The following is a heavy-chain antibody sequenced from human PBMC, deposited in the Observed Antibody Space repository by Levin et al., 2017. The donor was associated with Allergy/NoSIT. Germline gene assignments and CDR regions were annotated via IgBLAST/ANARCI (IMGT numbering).Heavy chain of an antibody. V-gene: IGHV1-2*02. Sequence: ASVKVSCKASGYTFTGYYMHWVRQAPGQGLEWMGWINPNSGGTNYAQKFQGRVTMTRDTSISTAYMELSRLRSDDTAVYYCAREMEVRGVMPYWYFDLWGRGTLVTVSS. CDR3: AREMEVRGVMPYWYFDL. D-gene: IGHD3-10*01. J-gene: IGHJ2*01. CDR1: GYTFTGYY. CDR2: INPNSGGT.